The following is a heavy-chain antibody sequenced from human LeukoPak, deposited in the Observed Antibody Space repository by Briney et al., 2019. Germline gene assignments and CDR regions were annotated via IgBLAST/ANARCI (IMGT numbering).Heavy chain of an antibody. V-gene: IGHV3-7*01. CDR1: GFTFSSYW. CDR3: ARVHGSGSYSGYYFDY. D-gene: IGHD3-10*01. Sequence: GGSLRLSCAASGFTFSSYWMSWVRQAPGKGLEWVANIKQDGSEKYYVDSVKGRFTISRDNAKNSLSLQMNSLRAEDTAVYYCARVHGSGSYSGYYFDYWGQGTLVTVSS. CDR2: IKQDGSEK. J-gene: IGHJ4*02.